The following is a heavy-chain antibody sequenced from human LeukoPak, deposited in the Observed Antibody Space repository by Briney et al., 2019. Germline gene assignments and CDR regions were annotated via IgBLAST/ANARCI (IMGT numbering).Heavy chain of an antibody. Sequence: ASVKVSCKASGYTFTAYYMHWVRLAPGQGLEWMGWITPNSGGTKYAQRFQGRVTMTRDTSINTAYMELSGLRSDDTAVYYCARGFRLSAIEDWFDPWGQGTLVTVSS. CDR1: GYTFTAYY. CDR3: ARGFRLSAIEDWFDP. V-gene: IGHV1-2*02. D-gene: IGHD2-2*02. CDR2: ITPNSGGT. J-gene: IGHJ5*02.